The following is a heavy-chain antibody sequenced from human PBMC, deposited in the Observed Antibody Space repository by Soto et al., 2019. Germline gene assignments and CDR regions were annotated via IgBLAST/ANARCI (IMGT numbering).Heavy chain of an antibody. CDR2: IIPIFGTA. J-gene: IGHJ5*02. CDR1: GGTFSSYA. V-gene: IGHV1-69*13. Sequence: SVKVSCKASGGTFSSYAISWVRQAPGQGLEWMGGIIPIFGTANYAQKFQGRVTITADESTSTAYMELSSLRSEDTAVYYCAGDTTVCTKGWFDHWGQRTLVTVSS. CDR3: AGDTTVCTKGWFDH. D-gene: IGHD4-17*01.